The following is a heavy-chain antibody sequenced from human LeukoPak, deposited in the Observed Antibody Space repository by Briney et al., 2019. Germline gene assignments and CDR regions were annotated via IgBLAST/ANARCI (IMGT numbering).Heavy chain of an antibody. J-gene: IGHJ2*01. Sequence: SETLSLTCTVSGGSISSYYWSWIRQPPGKGLEWIGYIYYSGSTNYNPSLKSRVTISVDTSKNQFSLKLSSVTAADTAVYYCARILGYCSSTSCYPYFDLWGRGTLVTVSS. CDR1: GGSISSYY. V-gene: IGHV4-59*01. D-gene: IGHD2-2*01. CDR3: ARILGYCSSTSCYPYFDL. CDR2: IYYSGST.